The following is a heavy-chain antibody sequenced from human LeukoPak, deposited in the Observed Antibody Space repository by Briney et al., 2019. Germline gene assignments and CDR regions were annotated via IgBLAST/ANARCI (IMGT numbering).Heavy chain of an antibody. CDR2: MNPNSGNT. CDR1: GYTFTSYG. CDR3: ARGSPGIAVAGTVSHAFDI. D-gene: IGHD6-19*01. Sequence: ASVKVSCKASGYTFTSYGISWVRQATGQGLEWMGWMNPNSGNTGYAQKFQGRVTITRNTSISTAYMELSSLRSEDTAVYYCARGSPGIAVAGTVSHAFDIWGQGTMVTVSS. J-gene: IGHJ3*02. V-gene: IGHV1-8*03.